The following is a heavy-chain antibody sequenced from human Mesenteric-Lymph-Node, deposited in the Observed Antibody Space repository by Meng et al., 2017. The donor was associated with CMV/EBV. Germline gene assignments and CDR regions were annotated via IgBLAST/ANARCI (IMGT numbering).Heavy chain of an antibody. D-gene: IGHD2/OR15-2a*01. V-gene: IGHV1-2*06. J-gene: IGHJ2*01. CDR1: GYTFSGYY. CDR3: ARGVIALARFWYFDL. CDR2: INPNSGGT. Sequence: SGYTFSGYYMHWMRQAPGQGLEWMGRINPNSGGTNYPQKFQGRVTMTRDTSLTTAYMELSGLTSDDTAVYYCARGVIALARFWYFDLWGRGTLVTVSS.